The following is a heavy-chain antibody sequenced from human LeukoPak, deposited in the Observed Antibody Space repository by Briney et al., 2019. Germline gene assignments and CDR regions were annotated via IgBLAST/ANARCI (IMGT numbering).Heavy chain of an antibody. CDR1: GGSFNGYY. Sequence: PSETLSLTCAVYGGSFNGYYWSWIRQPPGKGLEWIGEINHSGSTNYNPSLKSRVTISVDTSKNQFSLKLSSVTAADTAVYYCARDGSGYGMDVWGKGATVTVSS. CDR2: INHSGST. D-gene: IGHD3-10*01. J-gene: IGHJ6*04. V-gene: IGHV4-34*01. CDR3: ARDGSGYGMDV.